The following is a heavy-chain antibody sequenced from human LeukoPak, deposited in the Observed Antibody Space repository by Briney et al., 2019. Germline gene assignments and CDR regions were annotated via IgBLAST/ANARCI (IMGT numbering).Heavy chain of an antibody. D-gene: IGHD4-11*01. Sequence: SETLSLTCTVSGGXISSYYWSWIRQPPGKGLEWIGYIYYNGSTNYNPSLKSRVTISVDTSKNQFSLKLSSVTAADTAVYYCARLHSPPYPPDYWGQGTLVTVSS. CDR2: IYYNGST. CDR1: GGXISSYY. J-gene: IGHJ4*02. V-gene: IGHV4-59*08. CDR3: ARLHSPPYPPDY.